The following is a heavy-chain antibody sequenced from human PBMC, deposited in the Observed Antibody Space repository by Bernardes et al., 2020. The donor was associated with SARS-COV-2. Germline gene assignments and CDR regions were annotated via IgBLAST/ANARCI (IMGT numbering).Heavy chain of an antibody. Sequence: SETLSLTCAVSGGSIATTGYCWSWIRQLPGKGLESIGYINDGGRAYYNPSLKSRATISVDTSENQFSLKLSAVTGADTATYYCARGRPDYFDSWGQGILVTVSS. V-gene: IGHV4-31*11. J-gene: IGHJ4*02. CDR1: GGSIATTGYC. CDR2: INDGGRA. CDR3: ARGRPDYFDS.